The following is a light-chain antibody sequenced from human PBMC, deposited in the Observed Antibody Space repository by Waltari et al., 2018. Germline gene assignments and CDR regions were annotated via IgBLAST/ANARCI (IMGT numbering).Light chain of an antibody. Sequence: DLQMTQSPSPLSASVGARVTITCRANQRISVRLAWYQQKPGKAPKLLVYRASSLESGVPSRFSGSGSGTEFTLTISSLQPDDFATYYCQQYNGYWTFGQGTKVEIK. V-gene: IGKV1-5*03. CDR3: QQYNGYWT. CDR1: QRISVR. CDR2: RAS. J-gene: IGKJ1*01.